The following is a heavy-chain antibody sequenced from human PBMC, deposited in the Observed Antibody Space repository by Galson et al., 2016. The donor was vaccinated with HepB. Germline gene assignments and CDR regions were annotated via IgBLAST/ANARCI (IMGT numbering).Heavy chain of an antibody. V-gene: IGHV3-23*01. CDR2: MSDSGGST. J-gene: IGHJ4*02. D-gene: IGHD5-24*01. Sequence: SLRLSCAAFGFALSNSAMSWVRQAPGKGLEWVSAMSDSGGSTYYADSVKGRFTISRDNSKNTLYLQMNSLRAEDTAVYYCARAPLEMATIQRGYFDYWGQGTLVTVSS. CDR1: GFALSNSA. CDR3: ARAPLEMATIQRGYFDY.